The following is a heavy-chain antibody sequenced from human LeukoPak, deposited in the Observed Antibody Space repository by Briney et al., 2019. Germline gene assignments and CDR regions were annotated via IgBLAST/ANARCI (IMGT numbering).Heavy chain of an antibody. CDR3: ARANYYDSSGYYSARYRYHYYGMDV. Sequence: SVKVSCKASGGTFSSSAISWVRQAPGQGLEWMGRIIPILGIANYAQKFQGRVTITADKSTSTAYMELSSLRSEDTAVYYCARANYYDSSGYYSARYRYHYYGMDVWGQGTTVTVSS. CDR2: IIPILGIA. V-gene: IGHV1-69*04. D-gene: IGHD3-22*01. J-gene: IGHJ6*02. CDR1: GGTFSSSA.